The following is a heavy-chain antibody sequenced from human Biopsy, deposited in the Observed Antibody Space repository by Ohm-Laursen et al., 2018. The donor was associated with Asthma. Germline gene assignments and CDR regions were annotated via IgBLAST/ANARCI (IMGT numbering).Heavy chain of an antibody. CDR2: SNQGGSP. J-gene: IGHJ6*02. CDR1: RGSLRVYV. V-gene: IGHV4-34*01. Sequence: GTLFLTCGVYRGSLRVYVWSWIRQPPGKGLEWIGESNQGGSPTFNPSLKSRVTISRDTSKNQLSLKLRSVTAADTAVYYCASGPEWYGLDVWGQGTTVTVSS. D-gene: IGHD3-3*01. CDR3: ASGPEWYGLDV.